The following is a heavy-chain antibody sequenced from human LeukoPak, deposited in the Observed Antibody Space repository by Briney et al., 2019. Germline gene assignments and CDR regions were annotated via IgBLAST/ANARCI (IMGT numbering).Heavy chain of an antibody. CDR2: IKSKTDGGTT. J-gene: IGHJ4*02. Sequence: GGSLRLSCAASGFTFDDYGMSWVRQAPGKGLEWVGRIKSKTDGGTTDYAAPVKGRFTISRDDSKNTLYLQMNSLKTEDTAVYYCTTDTRWNSGGGQGTLVTVSS. V-gene: IGHV3-15*01. CDR1: GFTFDDYG. CDR3: TTDTRWNSG. D-gene: IGHD1-7*01.